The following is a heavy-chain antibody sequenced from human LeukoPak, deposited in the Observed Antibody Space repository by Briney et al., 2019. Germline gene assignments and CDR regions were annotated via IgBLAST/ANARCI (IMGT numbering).Heavy chain of an antibody. CDR1: GGSFSGYY. V-gene: IGHV4-34*01. CDR2: INHSGST. Sequence: PSETLSLTRAVYGGSFSGYYWSWIRQPPGKGLEWIGEINHSGSTNYNPSLKSRVTISVDTSKNQFSLKLSSVTAADTAVYYCARVRYSSSWTDSNWFDPWGQGTLVTVSS. J-gene: IGHJ5*02. D-gene: IGHD6-13*01. CDR3: ARVRYSSSWTDSNWFDP.